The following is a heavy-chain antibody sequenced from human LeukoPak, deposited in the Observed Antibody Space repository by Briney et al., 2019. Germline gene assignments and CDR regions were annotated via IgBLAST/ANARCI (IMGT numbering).Heavy chain of an antibody. CDR1: GFTFKNYV. CDR3: ATYKNGYKRRYFDY. V-gene: IGHV3-7*01. J-gene: IGHJ4*02. CDR2: IKEDGSEE. Sequence: PGGSLRLSCAASGFTFKNYVMNWVRQAPGKGLEWVANIKEDGSEEYYVDSVKGRFTISRDSAKNSLYLQMSRLRAEDTAVYYCATYKNGYKRRYFDYWGRGTLVTVSS. D-gene: IGHD5-24*01.